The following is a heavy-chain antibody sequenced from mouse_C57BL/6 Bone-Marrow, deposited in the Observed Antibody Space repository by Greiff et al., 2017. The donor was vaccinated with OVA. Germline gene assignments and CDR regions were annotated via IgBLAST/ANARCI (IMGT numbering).Heavy chain of an antibody. Sequence: QVQLQQPGAELVMPGASVKLSCKASGYTFTSYWMHWVKQRPGQGLEWIGEIDPSDSSTNYNQKFKGKSTLTVDKSSSTAYMQLSSLTSEDSAVYYCARGGSYYSNYDFDYWGQGTTLTVSS. CDR3: ARGGSYYSNYDFDY. CDR2: IDPSDSST. V-gene: IGHV1-69*01. J-gene: IGHJ2*01. CDR1: GYTFTSYW. D-gene: IGHD2-5*01.